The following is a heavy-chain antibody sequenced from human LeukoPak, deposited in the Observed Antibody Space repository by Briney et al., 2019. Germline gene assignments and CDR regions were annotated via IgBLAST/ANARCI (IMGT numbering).Heavy chain of an antibody. V-gene: IGHV3-21*01. CDR3: AAVWSGYPIDY. CDR1: GFTFSSYS. D-gene: IGHD3-3*01. J-gene: IGHJ4*02. CDR2: ISSSSSYI. Sequence: PGGSLRLSCAASGFTFSSYSMNWVRQAPGKGLEWVSSISSSSSYIYYADSVKGRFTISRDNAKNSLYLQMNSLRAEDTAVYYCAAVWSGYPIDYWGQGTLVTVSS.